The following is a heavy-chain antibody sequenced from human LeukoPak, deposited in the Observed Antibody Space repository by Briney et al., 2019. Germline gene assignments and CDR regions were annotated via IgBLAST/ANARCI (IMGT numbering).Heavy chain of an antibody. J-gene: IGHJ3*02. V-gene: IGHV3-30*02. CDR3: AVIAAAGTHNDAFDI. Sequence: GGSLRLSCAASGFTFSSYGMRWVRQAPGKGLEWVAFIRYDGSNKYYADSVKGRFTISRDNSKNTLYLQMNSLRAEDTAVYYCAVIAAAGTHNDAFDIWGQGTMVTVSS. CDR2: IRYDGSNK. CDR1: GFTFSSYG. D-gene: IGHD6-13*01.